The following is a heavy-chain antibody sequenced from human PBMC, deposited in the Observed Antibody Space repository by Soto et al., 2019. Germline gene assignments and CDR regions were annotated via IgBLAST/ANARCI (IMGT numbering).Heavy chain of an antibody. J-gene: IGHJ4*02. CDR1: GYTFTSYY. Sequence: QVQLVQSGAEVKKPGASVKVSCKASGYTFTSYYMHWVRQAPGQGLEWMGIINPSGGSTSYAQKCQGRVTMTRDTSTSTVYMELSSLRSEDTAVYYCARDCGYYYDSSGYYPSYYFDYWGQGTLVTVSS. V-gene: IGHV1-46*01. CDR3: ARDCGYYYDSSGYYPSYYFDY. CDR2: INPSGGST. D-gene: IGHD3-22*01.